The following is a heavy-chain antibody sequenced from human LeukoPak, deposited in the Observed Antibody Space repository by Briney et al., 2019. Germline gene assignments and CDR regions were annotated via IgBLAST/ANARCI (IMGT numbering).Heavy chain of an antibody. Sequence: GASVTVSCTASGYTFTGYYMHWVRQAPGQGLEWMGWINPNSGGTNYAQKFQGRVTMTRDTSISTAYMELSRLRSDDTAVYYCARVRSWYLEYFQHWGQGTLVTVSS. V-gene: IGHV1-2*02. CDR3: ARVRSWYLEYFQH. CDR2: INPNSGGT. CDR1: GYTFTGYY. J-gene: IGHJ1*01. D-gene: IGHD6-13*01.